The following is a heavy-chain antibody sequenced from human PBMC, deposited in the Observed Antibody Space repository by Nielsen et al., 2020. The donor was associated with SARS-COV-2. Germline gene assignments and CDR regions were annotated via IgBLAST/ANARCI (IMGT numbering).Heavy chain of an antibody. J-gene: IGHJ3*02. V-gene: IGHV4-59*01. CDR3: ARDGYYDSSGYYYREAFDI. CDR2: IYYSGST. Sequence: WIRRPPGKGLEWIGYIYYSGSTNYNPSLKSRVTISVDTSKNHVSLKLSSVTAADTAVYYCARDGYYDSSGYYYREAFDIWGPGTMVTVSS. D-gene: IGHD3-22*01.